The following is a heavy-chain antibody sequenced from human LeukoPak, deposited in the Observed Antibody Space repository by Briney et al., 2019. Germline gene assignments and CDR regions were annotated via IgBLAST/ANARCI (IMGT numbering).Heavy chain of an antibody. CDR1: GGTFSSYA. V-gene: IGHV1-69*01. D-gene: IGHD3-3*01. CDR2: IIPIFGTA. CDR3: ARGGLPSDFWSGYNFDY. Sequence: GSSVKVSCKASGGTFSSYAISWVRQAPGQGLEWMGGIIPIFGTANYAQKFQGRVTITADESTSTAYMELSSLRSEDTAVYYCARGGLPSDFWSGYNFDYWGQGTLVTVSS. J-gene: IGHJ4*02.